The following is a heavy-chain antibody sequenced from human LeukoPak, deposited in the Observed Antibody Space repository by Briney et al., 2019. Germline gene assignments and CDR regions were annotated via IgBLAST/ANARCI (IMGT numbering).Heavy chain of an antibody. J-gene: IGHJ1*01. CDR3: ARGYCTRDSCYSEYLQY. CDR1: GGSISSNY. D-gene: IGHD2-15*01. V-gene: IGHV4-4*07. CDR2: IDSSGST. Sequence: PSETLSLTCTVSGGSISSNYWSWIRQRAGKGLEWIGRIDSSGSTDYNPPLKSRVTMSVDTSKNQFSLKLSSVTAADTAVYYCARGYCTRDSCYSEYLQYWGQGTLVTVSS.